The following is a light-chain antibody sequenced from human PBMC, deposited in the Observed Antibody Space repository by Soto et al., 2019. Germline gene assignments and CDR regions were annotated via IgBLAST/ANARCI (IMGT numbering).Light chain of an antibody. CDR2: GVT. Sequence: QSVLTQPRSVSGSPGQSVTISCTGTNSDVGGFSYVSWYQQLPGKAPKLIIYGVTKRPSGVPDRFSGSKSGNTASLTISGLQAEGAADYYCCSYAGSSQVFGTGTKVTVL. J-gene: IGLJ1*01. CDR1: NSDVGGFSY. CDR3: CSYAGSSQV. V-gene: IGLV2-11*01.